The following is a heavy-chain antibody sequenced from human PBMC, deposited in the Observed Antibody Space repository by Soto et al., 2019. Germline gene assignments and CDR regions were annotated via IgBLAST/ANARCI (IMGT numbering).Heavy chain of an antibody. CDR1: GGSISSGGYY. D-gene: IGHD2-15*01. CDR2: IYYSGST. Sequence: SETLSLTCTVSGGSISSGGYYWSWIRQHPGKGLEWIGYIYYSGSTYYNPSLKSRVTISVDTSKNQFSLKLSSVTAADTAVYYCARVRALGYCSGGSCRKTEYYYYYYGMDVWGQGTTVTVSS. CDR3: ARVRALGYCSGGSCRKTEYYYYYYGMDV. V-gene: IGHV4-31*03. J-gene: IGHJ6*02.